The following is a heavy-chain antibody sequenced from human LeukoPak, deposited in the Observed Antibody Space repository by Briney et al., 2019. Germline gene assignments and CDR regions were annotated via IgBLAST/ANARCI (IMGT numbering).Heavy chain of an antibody. D-gene: IGHD2-2*01. Sequence: GASVKVSCKASGGTFSSYAISWVRQAPGQGLEWMGRIIPILGIANYAQKFQGRVTITADKSTSTAYMELGSLRSEDTAVYYCARPAIVVVPAAMDDAFDIWGQGTMVTVSS. J-gene: IGHJ3*02. CDR2: IIPILGIA. CDR1: GGTFSSYA. V-gene: IGHV1-69*04. CDR3: ARPAIVVVPAAMDDAFDI.